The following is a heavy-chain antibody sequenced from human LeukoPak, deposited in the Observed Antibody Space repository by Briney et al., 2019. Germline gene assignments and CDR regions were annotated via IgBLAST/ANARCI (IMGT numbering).Heavy chain of an antibody. Sequence: SETLSLTCTVSGGSISSSSYYWGWIRQPPGKGLEWIGSIYYSGSTYYNPSLKSRVTISVDTSKNQFSLKLSPVTAADTAVYYCARTFQYSSSWSVLDAAPEGDYWGQGTLVTVSS. J-gene: IGHJ4*02. D-gene: IGHD6-13*01. CDR1: GGSISSSSYY. CDR2: IYYSGST. V-gene: IGHV4-39*07. CDR3: ARTFQYSSSWSVLDAAPEGDY.